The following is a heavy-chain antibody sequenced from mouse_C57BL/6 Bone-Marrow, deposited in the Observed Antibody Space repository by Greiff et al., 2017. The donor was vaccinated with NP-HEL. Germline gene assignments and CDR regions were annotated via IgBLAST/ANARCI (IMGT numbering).Heavy chain of an antibody. Sequence: EVQLQQSGPGLVKPSQSLSLTCSVTGYSITSGYYWNWIRQFPGNKLEWMGYISYDGSNNYNPSLKNRISITRDTSKNQFFLKLNSVTTEDTATYYCARGDDGYSAGAMDDWGQGTSVTVSS. V-gene: IGHV3-6*01. CDR3: ARGDDGYSAGAMDD. J-gene: IGHJ4*01. D-gene: IGHD2-3*01. CDR2: ISYDGSN. CDR1: GYSITSGYY.